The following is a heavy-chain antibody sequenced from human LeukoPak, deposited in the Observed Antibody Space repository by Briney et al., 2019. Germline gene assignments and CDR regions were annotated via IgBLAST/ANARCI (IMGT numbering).Heavy chain of an antibody. CDR1: RFTFSSYS. Sequence: GGSLRLSCAASRFTFSSYSMNWVRQAPGKGLEWVSSISSSSSYIYYADSVKGRYTISRDNAKNSLYLQMNSLRAEDTAVYYCARDPVRIAAAGTNWFDPWGQGTLVTVSS. CDR3: ARDPVRIAAAGTNWFDP. J-gene: IGHJ5*02. D-gene: IGHD6-13*01. CDR2: ISSSSSYI. V-gene: IGHV3-21*01.